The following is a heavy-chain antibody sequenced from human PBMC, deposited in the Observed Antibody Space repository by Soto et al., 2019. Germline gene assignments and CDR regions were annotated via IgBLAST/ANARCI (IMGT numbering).Heavy chain of an antibody. J-gene: IGHJ6*02. CDR3: ASPADYGDPHYYYYYGMDV. CDR2: IIPIFGTA. D-gene: IGHD4-17*01. CDR1: GGTFSSYA. V-gene: IGHV1-69*01. Sequence: QVQLVQSGAEVKKPGSSVKVSCKASGGTFSSYAISWVRQAPGQGLEWMRGIIPIFGTADYAQKLQGRVTITADESTSTAYMELSSLRSEDTAVYYCASPADYGDPHYYYYYGMDVWGQGTTVTVSS.